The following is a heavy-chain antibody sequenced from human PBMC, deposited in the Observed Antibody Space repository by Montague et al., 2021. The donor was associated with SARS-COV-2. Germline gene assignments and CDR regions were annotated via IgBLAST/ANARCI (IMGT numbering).Heavy chain of an antibody. CDR3: ARACITTIVVVNACDI. Sequence: TLSLTCTVSGGSISSGGYYWSWIRQHPGKGLEWIRYIYYSGSTYYNPSLKSRVTISVDTSKNQFSLKLSSVTAADTAVYYCARACITTIVVVNACDIWGQGTMVTVSS. CDR1: GGSISSGGYY. CDR2: IYYSGST. J-gene: IGHJ3*02. D-gene: IGHD3-22*01. V-gene: IGHV4-31*03.